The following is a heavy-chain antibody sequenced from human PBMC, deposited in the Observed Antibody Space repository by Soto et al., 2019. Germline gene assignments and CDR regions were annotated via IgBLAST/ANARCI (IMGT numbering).Heavy chain of an antibody. V-gene: IGHV4-39*01. CDR3: ARPSGWYFFDY. Sequence: SETLSLTCTVSGGSISSSSYYWGWIRQPPGKGLEWIGSIYYSGSTYYNPSLKSRVTISVDTSKNQFSLKLSSVTAVDTAVYYCARPSGWYFFDYWGQGTLVTVSS. CDR2: IYYSGST. D-gene: IGHD6-19*01. CDR1: GGSISSSSYY. J-gene: IGHJ4*02.